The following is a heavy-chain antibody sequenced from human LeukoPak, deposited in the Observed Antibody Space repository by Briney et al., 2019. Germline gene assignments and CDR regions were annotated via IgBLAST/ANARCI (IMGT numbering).Heavy chain of an antibody. CDR3: ARVPSDSSSSYDY. V-gene: IGHV3-53*01. CDR2: IYSGGST. Sequence: GGSLRLSCAASGFTVSSSYMSWVRQAPGKGLEWVSVIYSGGSTYYADSVKGRFTISRDNSKNTLYLQMNSLRAEDTAVYYCARVPSDSSSSYDYWGQGTLVTVSS. J-gene: IGHJ4*02. D-gene: IGHD6-6*01. CDR1: GFTVSSSY.